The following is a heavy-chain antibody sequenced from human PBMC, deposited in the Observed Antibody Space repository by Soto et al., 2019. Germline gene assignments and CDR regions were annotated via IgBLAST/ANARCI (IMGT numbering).Heavy chain of an antibody. CDR2: ISYDGSNK. CDR3: ARDRRGYSYGSRWVPPTPPIVGMDV. V-gene: IGHV3-30-3*01. J-gene: IGHJ6*02. CDR1: GFTFSSYA. D-gene: IGHD5-18*01. Sequence: LRLSCAASGFTFSSYAMHWVRQAPGKGLEWVAVISYDGSNKYYADSVKGRFTISRDNSKNTLYLQMSSLRAEDTAVYYCARDRRGYSYGSRWVPPTPPIVGMDVWGQGTTVTVSS.